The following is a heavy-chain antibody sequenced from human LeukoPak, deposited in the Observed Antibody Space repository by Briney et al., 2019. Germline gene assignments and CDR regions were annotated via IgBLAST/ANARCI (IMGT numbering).Heavy chain of an antibody. Sequence: SETLSLTCPLSGGSISSYYWSWIRQPPGKGLEWIGYIYYSGSTNYNPSLKSRVTIAVDTSKNQFSLKLSSVTAADTAVYYCARTLSEYSSSSLGYWGQGTLVTVSS. V-gene: IGHV4-59*01. CDR1: GGSISSYY. CDR3: ARTLSEYSSSSLGY. D-gene: IGHD6-6*01. J-gene: IGHJ4*02. CDR2: IYYSGST.